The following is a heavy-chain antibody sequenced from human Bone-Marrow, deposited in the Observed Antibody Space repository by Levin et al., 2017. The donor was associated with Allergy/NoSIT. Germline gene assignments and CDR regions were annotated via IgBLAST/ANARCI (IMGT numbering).Heavy chain of an antibody. CDR1: GGSISTGGYF. D-gene: IGHD2/OR15-2a*01. CDR2: IYYTGST. V-gene: IGHV4-31*03. CDR3: ARTGRFQYYFDP. Sequence: PSETLSLTCTVSGGSISTGGYFWSWIRQHPGKGLEWIGFIYYTGSTYYDASLKTRATISVDTSKNEFYLSLTSVTATDTAVYYCARTGRFQYYFDPWGQGTLVTVSP. J-gene: IGHJ5*02.